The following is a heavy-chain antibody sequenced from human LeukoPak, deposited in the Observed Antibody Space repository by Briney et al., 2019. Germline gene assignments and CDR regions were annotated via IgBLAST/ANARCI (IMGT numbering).Heavy chain of an antibody. J-gene: IGHJ5*02. CDR1: GFSFSSFA. D-gene: IGHD4-17*01. CDR3: TKDPNGDYVGAFDP. V-gene: IGHV3-23*01. Sequence: GWSLRLSCAASGFSFSSFAMTWVRQAPGKGLEWVSSITAGHYPTYNTDSVKGRFTISRDNSKNTLYLQMNSLRADDTAVYYCTKDPNGDYVGAFDPWGQGTLVTVSS. CDR2: ITAGHYPT.